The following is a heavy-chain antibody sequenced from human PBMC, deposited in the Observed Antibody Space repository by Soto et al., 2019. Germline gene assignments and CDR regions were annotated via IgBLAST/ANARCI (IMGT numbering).Heavy chain of an antibody. CDR2: IDSSGATI. J-gene: IGHJ4*02. D-gene: IGHD3-10*01. CDR3: TRAGF. V-gene: IGHV3-48*02. CDR1: GFTFSDFN. Sequence: EVQLVESGGGLVQPGGSLRLSCAGSGFTFSDFNKNWVRQAPGKGLEWISYIDSSGATIYYADSVKGRFTISRDNAKNSLFLQMNSLRDEDTAVYHCTRAGFWGQGTLVTVSS.